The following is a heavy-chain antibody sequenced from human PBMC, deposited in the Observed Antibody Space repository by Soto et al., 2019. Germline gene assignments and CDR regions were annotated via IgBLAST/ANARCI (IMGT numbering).Heavy chain of an antibody. J-gene: IGHJ5*02. CDR2: INPGSSYR. CDR3: ARMETFGSLNWFDP. D-gene: IGHD3-16*01. CDR1: GSSFTNND. Sequence: ASVKVSAKATGSSFTNNDVSWLRQATGQGLEWMGWINPGSSYRGYAQNFHGRVTMSRDISIATAYMELSSLRSDDTAIYDCARMETFGSLNWFDPWGQGTLVTVSS. V-gene: IGHV1-8*01.